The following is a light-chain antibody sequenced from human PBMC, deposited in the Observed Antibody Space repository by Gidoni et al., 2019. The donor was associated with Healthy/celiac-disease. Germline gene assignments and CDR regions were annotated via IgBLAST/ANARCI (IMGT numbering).Light chain of an antibody. V-gene: IGKV1-5*03. CDR3: QQYNSYWT. Sequence: DIQMTQSPSTLSASVGDRFTITCRDSHSISSWLAWYQQKPGKAPKLLIYKASSLESGVQSRVRGSGSGTEFTLTISSLQPDDFATYYCQQYNSYWTFGQXTKVEIK. CDR1: HSISSW. CDR2: KAS. J-gene: IGKJ1*01.